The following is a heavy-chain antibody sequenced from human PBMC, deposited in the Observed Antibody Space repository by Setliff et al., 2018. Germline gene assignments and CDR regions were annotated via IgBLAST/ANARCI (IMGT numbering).Heavy chain of an antibody. V-gene: IGHV1-3*03. CDR1: GYTFTSNA. Sequence: ASVKVSCKASGYTFTSNAMHWVRQAPGQRLEWMGWINAGNGNTKYSQEFQGRVTITRDTSASTVYMEMSSLRSDGMAVYYCARVRDCSGGICHEGVHHYMDVWGKGTTVTVSS. CDR2: INAGNGNT. D-gene: IGHD2-15*01. CDR3: ARVRDCSGGICHEGVHHYMDV. J-gene: IGHJ6*03.